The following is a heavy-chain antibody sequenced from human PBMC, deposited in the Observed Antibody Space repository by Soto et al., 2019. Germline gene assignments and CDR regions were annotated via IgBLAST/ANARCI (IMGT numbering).Heavy chain of an antibody. D-gene: IGHD5-12*01. CDR3: ARAGDIVATMVPLPDNYYYYYGMDV. CDR1: GFTFSSYA. Sequence: GGSLRLSCAASGFTFSSYAMHWVRQAPGKGLEWVAVISYDGSNKYYADSVKGRFTISRDNSKNTLYLQMNSLRAEDTAVYYCARAGDIVATMVPLPDNYYYYYGMDVWGQGTTVTVSS. V-gene: IGHV3-30-3*01. CDR2: ISYDGSNK. J-gene: IGHJ6*02.